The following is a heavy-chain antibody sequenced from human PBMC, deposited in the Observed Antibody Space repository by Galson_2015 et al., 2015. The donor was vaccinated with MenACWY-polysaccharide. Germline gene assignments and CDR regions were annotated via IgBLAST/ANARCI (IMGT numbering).Heavy chain of an antibody. D-gene: IGHD6-19*01. CDR1: GGSIGTYY. CDR2: SYNSGST. CDR3: AVTRQWLAFDY. J-gene: IGHJ4*02. V-gene: IGHV4-59*12. Sequence: SETLSLTCTVSGGSIGTYYWSWIRQPPGKGLEWIGCSYNSGSTNYNPSLKSRVTVSVDTSKNQFSLRLSSVTAADTAVYYCAVTRQWLAFDYWGQGFLVTVSS.